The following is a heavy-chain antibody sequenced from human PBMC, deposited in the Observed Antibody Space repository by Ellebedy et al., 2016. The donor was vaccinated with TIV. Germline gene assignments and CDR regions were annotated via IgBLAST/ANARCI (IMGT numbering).Heavy chain of an antibody. CDR1: GGTFSSYA. CDR2: IIPIFGTA. CDR3: ARDPYMVRGVSFNAFDI. D-gene: IGHD3-10*01. V-gene: IGHV1-69*13. Sequence: ASVKVSCKASGGTFSSYAISWVRQAPGQGLEWMGGIIPIFGTANYAQKFQGRVTITADESTSTAYMELSSLRSEDTAVYYCARDPYMVRGVSFNAFDIWGQGTMVTVSS. J-gene: IGHJ3*02.